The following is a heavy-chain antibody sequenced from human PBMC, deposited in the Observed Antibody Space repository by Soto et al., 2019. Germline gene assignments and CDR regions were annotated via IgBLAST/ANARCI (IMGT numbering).Heavy chain of an antibody. Sequence: QVQLVQSGAEVKKPGSSVKVSCKASGDTDTNYVISWVRQAPGQGLEWMGGIFPQFGTTYSAQKLQDRLTITADESTSTVYMQLSSLSLDDTAVYYCEAEMTFGKLSVVWGQGTTVTVSS. CDR1: GDTDTNYV. V-gene: IGHV1-69*01. J-gene: IGHJ6*02. CDR2: IFPQFGTT. D-gene: IGHD3-16*02. CDR3: EAEMTFGKLSVV.